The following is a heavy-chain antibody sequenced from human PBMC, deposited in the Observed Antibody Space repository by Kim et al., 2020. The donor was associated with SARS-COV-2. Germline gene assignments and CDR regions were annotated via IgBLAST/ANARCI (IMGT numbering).Heavy chain of an antibody. J-gene: IGHJ4*02. CDR3: AGDAEGGEDY. V-gene: IGHV4-59*01. D-gene: IGHD3-16*01. Sequence: STHTTPSRRSRVTISVDTSKNQFSLELSSVTAADTAVYYCAGDAEGGEDYWGQGTLVTVSS. CDR2: ST.